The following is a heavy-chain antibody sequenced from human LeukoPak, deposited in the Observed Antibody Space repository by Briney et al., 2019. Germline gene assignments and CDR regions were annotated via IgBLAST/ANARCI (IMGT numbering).Heavy chain of an antibody. CDR1: GFTFSRYW. J-gene: IGHJ4*02. CDR2: IKTDGTYT. CDR3: AKYSNGDYYFDY. V-gene: IGHV3-74*01. D-gene: IGHD4-17*01. Sequence: GGSLRLSCAASGFTFSRYWMHWVRQAPGEGLVWVSRIKTDGTYTSNADSVKGRFTISRDNSKNTLYLQMNSLRAEDTAVYYCAKYSNGDYYFDYWGQGTLVTVSS.